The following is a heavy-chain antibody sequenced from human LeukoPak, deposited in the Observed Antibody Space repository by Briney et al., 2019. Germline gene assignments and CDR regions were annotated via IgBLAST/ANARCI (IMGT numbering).Heavy chain of an antibody. CDR2: FDPEDGET. V-gene: IGHV1-24*01. D-gene: IGHD3-22*01. CDR3: ARDPNYYDSSGYLGY. CDR1: GYTLSELS. J-gene: IGHJ4*02. Sequence: GASVKVSCKVSGYTLSELSMHWVRQAPGKGLEWMGGFDPEDGETVYAQKFQGRVTMTTDTSTSTAYMELKSLRSDDTAVYYCARDPNYYDSSGYLGYWGQGTLVTVSS.